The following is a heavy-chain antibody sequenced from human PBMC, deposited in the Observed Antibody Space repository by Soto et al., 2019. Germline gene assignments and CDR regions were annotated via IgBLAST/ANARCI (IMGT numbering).Heavy chain of an antibody. Sequence: QVQLQESGPGLVKPSQTLSLTCTVSGGSISSGDYYWSWIRQPPGKGLEWIGYIYYSGSTHYNPSLNRRVPLSVDPSQNHFSLQLSSVTAADTAVYYCARGSYYYYSSGSYHYWGQGTLVTVSS. CDR2: IYYSGST. CDR1: GGSISSGDYY. D-gene: IGHD3-22*01. J-gene: IGHJ4*02. V-gene: IGHV4-30-4*01. CDR3: ARGSYYYYSSGSYHY.